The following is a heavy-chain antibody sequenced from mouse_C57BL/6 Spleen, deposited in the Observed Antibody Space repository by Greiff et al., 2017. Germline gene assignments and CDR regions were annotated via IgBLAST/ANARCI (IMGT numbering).Heavy chain of an antibody. CDR2: IYPGDGDT. Sequence: VQLQQSGAELVKPGASVKISCKASGYAFSSYWMNWVKQRPGTGLEWIGQIYPGDGDTNYNGKVKGKATLTADKSSSTAYMQLSSLTSEDSAVYFCSRRNYSNLFDYWGQGTTLTVSS. CDR3: SRRNYSNLFDY. V-gene: IGHV1-80*01. J-gene: IGHJ2*01. CDR1: GYAFSSYW. D-gene: IGHD2-5*01.